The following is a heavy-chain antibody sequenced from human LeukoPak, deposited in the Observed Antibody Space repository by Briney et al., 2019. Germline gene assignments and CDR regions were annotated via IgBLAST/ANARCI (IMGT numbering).Heavy chain of an antibody. CDR3: ARKSSGPSIFDY. CDR1: GGSISSGGYY. D-gene: IGHD3-22*01. Sequence: PSQTLSLTCTVSGGSISSGGYYWSWIRQHPGKGLEWIGYIYYSGSTYYIPSLKSRVTISVDTSKNQSSLKLSSVTAADTAVYYCARKSSGPSIFDYWGQGTLVTVSS. J-gene: IGHJ4*02. V-gene: IGHV4-31*03. CDR2: IYYSGST.